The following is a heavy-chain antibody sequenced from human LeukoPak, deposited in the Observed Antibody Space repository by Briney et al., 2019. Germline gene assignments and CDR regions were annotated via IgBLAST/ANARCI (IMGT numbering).Heavy chain of an antibody. V-gene: IGHV1-2*02. CDR1: GYTFTGYY. CDR2: INPNSGGT. CDR3: ARDLATIFGVVILNNNWFDP. J-gene: IGHJ5*02. D-gene: IGHD3-3*01. Sequence: ASVKVSCKASGYTFTGYYMHWVRQAPGQRLEWMGWINPNSGGTNYAQKFQGRVTMTRDTSISTAYMELSRLRSDGTAVYYCARDLATIFGVVILNNNWFDPWGQGTLVTVSS.